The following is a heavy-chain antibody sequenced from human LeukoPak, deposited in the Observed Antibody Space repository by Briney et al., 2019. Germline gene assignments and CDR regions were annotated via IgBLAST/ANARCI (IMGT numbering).Heavy chain of an antibody. CDR1: GFSISSGYY. J-gene: IGHJ6*02. D-gene: IGHD3-22*01. Sequence: SETLSLTCTVSGFSISSGYYWGWIRQPPGKGLEWIGYIYYSGSTYYNPSLKSRVTISVDTSKNQFSLKLSSVTAADTAVYYCARDYYDSSGYFRDYYGMDVWGQGTTVTVSS. CDR3: ARDYYDSSGYFRDYYGMDV. CDR2: IYYSGST. V-gene: IGHV4-38-2*02.